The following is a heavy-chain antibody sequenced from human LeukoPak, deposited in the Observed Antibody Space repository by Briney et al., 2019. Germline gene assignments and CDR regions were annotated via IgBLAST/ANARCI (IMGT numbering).Heavy chain of an antibody. CDR1: GFSFSSYA. CDR3: AKVQLGIGVDY. D-gene: IGHD1-1*01. Sequence: PGGSLRLSCAASGFSFSSYAVSWVRQAPGKGLEWVSGLCVGSGRTYYADSVKGRFTISRDDSKNTLYLQMNSLRAEDTAVEYCAKVQLGIGVDYWGQGTLVTVSS. V-gene: IGHV3-23*01. CDR2: LCVGSGRT. J-gene: IGHJ4*02.